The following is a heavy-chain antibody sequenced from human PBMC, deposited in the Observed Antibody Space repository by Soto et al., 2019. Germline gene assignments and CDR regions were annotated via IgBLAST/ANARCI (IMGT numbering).Heavy chain of an antibody. D-gene: IGHD3-22*01. Sequence: SVKVSCEASGYTLSGYYMHWVRQAPVQGLEWMGWFNPNSGDTNYAQKFQGWVTMTRDTSITTAYMELSRLKSDDTAVYYCARQIYDSDTGPNFQYYFDSWGQGTPVTVSS. V-gene: IGHV1-2*04. J-gene: IGHJ4*02. CDR3: ARQIYDSDTGPNFQYYFDS. CDR1: GYTLSGYY. CDR2: FNPNSGDT.